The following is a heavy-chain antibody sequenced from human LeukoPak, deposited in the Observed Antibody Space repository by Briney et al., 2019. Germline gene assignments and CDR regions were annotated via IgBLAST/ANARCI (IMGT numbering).Heavy chain of an antibody. CDR2: ISGSGGST. Sequence: GGSLRLSCAASGFTFSSYAMSWVRQAPGKGLEWVSAISGSGGSTYYADSVKGRFTISRDNSKNTLYLQMNSLRAEDTAVYYCATQREYCSSTSCYRVDSSGRNDAFDIWGQGTMVTVSS. D-gene: IGHD2-2*01. V-gene: IGHV3-23*01. CDR1: GFTFSSYA. J-gene: IGHJ3*02. CDR3: ATQREYCSSTSCYRVDSSGRNDAFDI.